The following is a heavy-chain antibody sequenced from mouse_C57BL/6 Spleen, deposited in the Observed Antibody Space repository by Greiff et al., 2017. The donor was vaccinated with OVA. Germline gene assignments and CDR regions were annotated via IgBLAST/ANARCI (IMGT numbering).Heavy chain of an antibody. CDR2: INPSSGYT. CDR3: ARIPYYYGSSRDYFDY. D-gene: IGHD1-1*01. Sequence: VQLVESGAELAKPGASVKLSCKASGYTFTSYWMHWVKQRPGQGLEWLGYINPSSGYTKYNQKFKDKATLTADKSSSTAYMQLSSLTYEDSAVYYCARIPYYYGSSRDYFDYWGQGTTLTVSS. J-gene: IGHJ2*01. CDR1: GYTFTSYW. V-gene: IGHV1-7*01.